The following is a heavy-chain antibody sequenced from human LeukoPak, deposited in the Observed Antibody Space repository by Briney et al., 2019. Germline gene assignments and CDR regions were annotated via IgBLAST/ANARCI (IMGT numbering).Heavy chain of an antibody. CDR1: GFTVSSND. V-gene: IGHV3-66*01. D-gene: IGHD6-13*01. J-gene: IGHJ3*01. CDR2: IYSGGST. Sequence: PGGSLRLSCAGSGFTVSSNDMSWVRQAPGKGLEWVSVIYSGGSTYYADSVKGRFIISRDNSKNTLYLQMNSLRAEDTAVYYCARDQGSAIAATVNDAFDLWGQGTMVTVSS. CDR3: ARDQGSAIAATVNDAFDL.